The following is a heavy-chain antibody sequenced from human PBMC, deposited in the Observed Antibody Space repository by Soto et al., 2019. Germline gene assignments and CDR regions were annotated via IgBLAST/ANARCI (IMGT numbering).Heavy chain of an antibody. V-gene: IGHV2-26*01. CDR1: GFSLSTARMG. CDR3: ARWMGPALTASFDY. Sequence: QVTLKESGPVLVKPTETLTLTCTVSGFSLSTARMGVSWIRQPPGKALEWLAHIFSNDEKSYSTSLKSRLTISKHTSKSQVVLTMTNRDPVDTGTYYCARWMGPALTASFDYWGQGTLVTVSS. CDR2: IFSNDEK. J-gene: IGHJ4*02. D-gene: IGHD2-21*02.